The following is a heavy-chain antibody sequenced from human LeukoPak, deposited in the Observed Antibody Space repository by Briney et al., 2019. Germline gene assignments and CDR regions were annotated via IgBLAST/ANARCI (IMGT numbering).Heavy chain of an antibody. J-gene: IGHJ4*02. V-gene: IGHV4-59*01. D-gene: IGHD3-22*01. CDR2: IYHIGTT. Sequence: SETLSLTCTVSGGPISSYSWSWIRQPPGKGLENIGYIYHIGTTNYNPSLKSRVTISLDTSKNQFSLNLSSVTAADTAMYYCARGCNRYDSSGYHCYWGQGTLVTVSS. CDR3: ARGCNRYDSSGYHCY. CDR1: GGPISSYS.